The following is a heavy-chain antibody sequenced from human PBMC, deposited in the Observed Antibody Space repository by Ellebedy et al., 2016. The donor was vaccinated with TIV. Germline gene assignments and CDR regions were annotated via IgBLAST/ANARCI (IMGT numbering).Heavy chain of an antibody. CDR3: ARHDPVPYFAMGFDP. D-gene: IGHD3-9*01. CDR1: GGSISGYY. CDR2: IHYSGTT. J-gene: IGHJ5*02. V-gene: IGHV4-59*08. Sequence: MPSETLSLTCTVSGGSISGYYWSWIRQPPGKGLQWIGYIHYSGTTAYNPSLSSRLTISVDTSKNQFSLKLNSVTAADSAVYYCARHDPVPYFAMGFDPWGQGTQVTVAS.